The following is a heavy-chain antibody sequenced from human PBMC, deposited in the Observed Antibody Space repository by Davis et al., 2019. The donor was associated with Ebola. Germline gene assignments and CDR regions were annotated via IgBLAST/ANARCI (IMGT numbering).Heavy chain of an antibody. Sequence: SETLSLTCSVSGASISSYYWSWIRQPPGKGLEWIGYIYYSGSTNYNPSLKSRVTISLDTSKNQVSLKLSSVTAADTAVYYCARTVDTAMVHAFWYFDLWGRGTLVTVSS. J-gene: IGHJ2*01. CDR3: ARTVDTAMVHAFWYFDL. V-gene: IGHV4-59*01. CDR2: IYYSGST. D-gene: IGHD5-18*01. CDR1: GASISSYY.